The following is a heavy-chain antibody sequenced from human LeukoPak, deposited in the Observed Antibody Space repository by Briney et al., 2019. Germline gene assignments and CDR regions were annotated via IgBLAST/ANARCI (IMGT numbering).Heavy chain of an antibody. CDR2: IYYSGST. CDR3: ARGYSSGWSLAFDI. V-gene: IGHV4-39*01. D-gene: IGHD6-19*01. CDR1: GGSISSSSYY. J-gene: IGHJ3*02. Sequence: SETLSLTCTVSGGSISSSSYYWGWIRQPPGKGLEWIGSIYYSGSTYYNPSLKSRVTISVDTSKNQFSLKLSSVTAADTAVYYCARGYSSGWSLAFDIWGQGTMVTVSS.